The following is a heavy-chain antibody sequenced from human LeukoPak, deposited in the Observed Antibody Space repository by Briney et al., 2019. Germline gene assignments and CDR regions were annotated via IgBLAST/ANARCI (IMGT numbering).Heavy chain of an antibody. Sequence: GGSLRLSCAASGFTFSNYAMNWVRQGPGKGLEWVSGIDASGGVTYYADSVKGRFTISRDNAKNSLYLQMNSLRAEDTAVYYCAREAGGSRNDFWGQGTLVTVSS. J-gene: IGHJ4*02. CDR3: AREAGGSRNDF. V-gene: IGHV3-21*01. CDR1: GFTFSNYA. CDR2: IDASGGVT. D-gene: IGHD3-10*01.